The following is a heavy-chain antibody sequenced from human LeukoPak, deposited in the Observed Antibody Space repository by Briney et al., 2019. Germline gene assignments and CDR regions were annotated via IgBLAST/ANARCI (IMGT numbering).Heavy chain of an antibody. CDR1: GGSISSIDYY. CDR2: IYYSGST. V-gene: IGHV4-30-4*01. CDR3: ARLGIDYDILTGYIPDAFDI. J-gene: IGHJ3*02. D-gene: IGHD3-9*01. Sequence: SQTLSLTCTVSGGSISSIDYYWSWIRQPPGKGLEWIGYIYYSGSTYYDPSLKSRVMISVDASKNQFSLKLSSVTAADTAVYYCARLGIDYDILTGYIPDAFDIWGQGTMVTVSS.